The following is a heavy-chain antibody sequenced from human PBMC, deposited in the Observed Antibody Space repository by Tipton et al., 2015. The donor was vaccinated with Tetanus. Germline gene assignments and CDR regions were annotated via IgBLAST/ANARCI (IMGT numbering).Heavy chain of an antibody. V-gene: IGHV4-30-2*01. Sequence: TLSLTCDVSGGSISGGGYSWSWIRQPPGPGKGLEWIGYIYESGTTHYNPSLKSRVTLSLDMSKNHVSLNLTSVTAADTAVYYCARLTGHSMDVVDYYYFGMDVWGQGTKVTVSS. CDR2: IYESGTT. CDR3: ARLTGHSMDVVDYYYFGMDV. J-gene: IGHJ6*02. D-gene: IGHD2-21*01. CDR1: GGSISGGGYS.